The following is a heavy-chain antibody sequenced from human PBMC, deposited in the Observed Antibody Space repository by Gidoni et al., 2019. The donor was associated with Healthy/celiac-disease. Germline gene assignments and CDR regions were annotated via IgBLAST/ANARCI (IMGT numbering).Heavy chain of an antibody. Sequence: EVQLVESGGGLVKPGGSLRLSCAASGFPFSSYSMNWVRQAPGKGLGWVSSISSSSSYIYYADSVKGRFTISRDNAKNSLYLQMNSLRAEDTAVYYCARGHRGYSYGGGYWGQGTLVTVSS. D-gene: IGHD5-18*01. CDR3: ARGHRGYSYGGGY. V-gene: IGHV3-21*01. CDR2: ISSSSSYI. CDR1: GFPFSSYS. J-gene: IGHJ4*02.